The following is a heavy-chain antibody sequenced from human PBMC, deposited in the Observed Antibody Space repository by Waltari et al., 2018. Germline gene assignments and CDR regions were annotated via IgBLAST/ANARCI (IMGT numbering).Heavy chain of an antibody. D-gene: IGHD4-17*01. Sequence: QLQLQESGPGLVKPLETLSLTCSAPGGTLRIYYWRWCRQPAGKGLEWIGHIFTSGITKYNPSLKSRVNMSVDTSKNQFYLKLTSVTAADTAVYYCARESGDYSPFDNWGQGTLVTVSS. CDR2: IFTSGIT. CDR1: GGTLRIYY. CDR3: ARESGDYSPFDN. J-gene: IGHJ4*02. V-gene: IGHV4-4*07.